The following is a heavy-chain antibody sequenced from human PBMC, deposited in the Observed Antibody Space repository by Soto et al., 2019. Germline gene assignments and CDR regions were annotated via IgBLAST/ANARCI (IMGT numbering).Heavy chain of an antibody. V-gene: IGHV4-59*01. D-gene: IGHD6-6*01. CDR3: SQQLAPVNWFDP. Sequence: SETLSLTCTVSGGSISSYYWSWIRQPPGKGLEWIGYIYYSGSTNYNPSLKSRVTISVDTSKNQFSLKLSSVTAADTAVYYCSQQLAPVNWFDPWGQGTLVTVSS. J-gene: IGHJ5*02. CDR1: GGSISSYY. CDR2: IYYSGST.